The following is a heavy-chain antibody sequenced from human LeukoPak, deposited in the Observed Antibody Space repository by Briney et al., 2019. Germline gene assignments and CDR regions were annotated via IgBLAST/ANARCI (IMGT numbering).Heavy chain of an antibody. CDR1: GFTFSSYA. CDR3: ARVGYSSSWRERYKYYFDY. Sequence: PGGSLRLSCAASGFTFSSYAMSWVRQAPGKGLEWVSAISGSGGSTYYADSVKGRFTISRDNAKNSLYLQMNSLKAEDTAVYYCARVGYSSSWRERYKYYFDYWGQGTLVTVSS. V-gene: IGHV3-23*01. J-gene: IGHJ4*02. CDR2: ISGSGGST. D-gene: IGHD6-13*01.